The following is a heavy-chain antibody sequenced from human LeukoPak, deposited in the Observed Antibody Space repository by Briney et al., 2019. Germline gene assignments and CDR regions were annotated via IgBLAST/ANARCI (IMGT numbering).Heavy chain of an antibody. CDR1: GYTLTELS. D-gene: IGHD3-22*01. Sequence: ASVEVSCKVSGYTLTELSMHWVRQAPGKGLEWMGGFDPEDGETIYAQKFQGRVTMTEDTSTDTAYMELSSLRSEDTAVYYCATLYYYDSSGWRFSFDYFDYWGQGTLVTVSS. CDR3: ATLYYYDSSGWRFSFDYFDY. CDR2: FDPEDGET. J-gene: IGHJ4*02. V-gene: IGHV1-24*01.